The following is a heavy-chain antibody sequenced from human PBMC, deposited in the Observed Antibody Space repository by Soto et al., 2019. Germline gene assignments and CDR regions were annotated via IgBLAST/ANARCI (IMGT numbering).Heavy chain of an antibody. CDR3: AKSFSVDVDY. D-gene: IGHD5-12*01. Sequence: GWSLRLSCAASGFTFSSYSMNWVRQAPGKGLEWVSSISSSSSYIYYADSVKGRFTISRDNAKNSLYLQMNRLRAEDTAVYYCAKSFSVDVDYWGQGTLVTASS. J-gene: IGHJ4*02. V-gene: IGHV3-21*04. CDR1: GFTFSSYS. CDR2: ISSSSSYI.